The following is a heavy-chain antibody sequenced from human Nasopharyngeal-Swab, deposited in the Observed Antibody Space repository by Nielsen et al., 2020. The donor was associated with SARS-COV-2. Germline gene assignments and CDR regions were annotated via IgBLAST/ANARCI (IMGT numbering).Heavy chain of an antibody. CDR2: IKQDGSEK. V-gene: IGHV3-7*05. Sequence: GESLKISCAASGFTFSSYWMSWVRQAPGKGLEWVANIKQDGSEKYYVDSVKGRFTISRDNAKNSLHLQMNSLRADDTALYYCADPPFSEYWGQGTLVTVSS. CDR1: GFTFSSYW. CDR3: ADPPFSEY. J-gene: IGHJ4*02.